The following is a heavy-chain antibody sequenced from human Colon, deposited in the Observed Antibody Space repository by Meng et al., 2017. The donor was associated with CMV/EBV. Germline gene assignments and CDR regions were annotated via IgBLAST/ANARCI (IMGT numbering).Heavy chain of an antibody. V-gene: IGHV1-8*01. CDR1: GDNFISYD. CDR2: MNPNSGNT. J-gene: IGHJ5*02. CDR3: ARANWNDGIIENWLDP. D-gene: IGHD1-1*01. Sequence: GDNFISYDINWVRQATGQGLEWMGWMNPNSGNTAYAQKFQGRVTMTRNTSISTAYMELSSLRSEDTAVYYCARANWNDGIIENWLDPWGQGTLVTVSS.